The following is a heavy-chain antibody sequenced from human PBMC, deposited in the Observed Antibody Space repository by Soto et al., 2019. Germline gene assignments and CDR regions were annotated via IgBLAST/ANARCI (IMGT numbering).Heavy chain of an antibody. V-gene: IGHV1-69*12. CDR2: IIPIFGTA. CDR3: ASNGESYYYYVMEV. Sequence: QVQLVQSGAEVKKPGSSVKVSCKASGGTFSSSAISWVRQAPGQGLEWMGGIIPIFGTAEYAQKFQGRVTITADESTSTDFMEVSSLRSEDTAVYYCASNGESYYYYVMEVWGQGTTVTVSS. D-gene: IGHD2-8*01. J-gene: IGHJ6*02. CDR1: GGTFSSSA.